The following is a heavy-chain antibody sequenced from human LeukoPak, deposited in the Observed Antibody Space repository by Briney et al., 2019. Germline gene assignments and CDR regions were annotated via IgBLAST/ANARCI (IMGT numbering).Heavy chain of an antibody. D-gene: IGHD1-14*01. Sequence: GASVKVSCKASGYTFNNYYMHWVRQAPGQGLEWMGVINPSGTSSNYAQKFQGRVTMTEDTSTDTAYMELSSLRSEDTAVYYCATQPPGASGIYYFYIDVWGKGTTVTISS. CDR3: ATQPPGASGIYYFYIDV. V-gene: IGHV1-46*02. CDR2: INPSGTSS. J-gene: IGHJ6*03. CDR1: GYTFNNYY.